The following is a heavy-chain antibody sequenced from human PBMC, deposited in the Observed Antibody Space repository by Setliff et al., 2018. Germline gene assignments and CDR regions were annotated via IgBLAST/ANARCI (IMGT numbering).Heavy chain of an antibody. CDR2: MNPNSGRT. V-gene: IGHV1-8*02. J-gene: IGHJ6*03. CDR1: GYTFTAYD. CDR3: ARGALVLQFLEWLPRFYYMDV. Sequence: GASVKVSCKASGYTFTAYDIVWVRQAPGQGLEWMGWMNPNSGRTGYPQKFQGRVTMTRNTSISTAYMELSSLRSEDTAVYFCARGALVLQFLEWLPRFYYMDVWGKGTTVTVSS. D-gene: IGHD3-3*01.